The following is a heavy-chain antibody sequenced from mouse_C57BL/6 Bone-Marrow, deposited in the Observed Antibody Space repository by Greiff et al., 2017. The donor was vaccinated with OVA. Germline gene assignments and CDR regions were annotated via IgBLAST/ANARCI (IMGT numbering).Heavy chain of an antibody. J-gene: IGHJ1*03. CDR3: ARGEDYDGSSFYWYFDV. CDR1: GYTFTDYN. D-gene: IGHD1-1*01. V-gene: IGHV1-18*01. CDR2: INPNNGGT. Sequence: VQLKESGPELVKPGASVKIPCKASGYTFTDYNMDWVKQSHGKSLEWIGDINPNNGGTIYNQKFKGKATLTVDKSSSTAYMELRSLTSEDTAVYYWARGEDYDGSSFYWYFDVWGTGTTVTVSS.